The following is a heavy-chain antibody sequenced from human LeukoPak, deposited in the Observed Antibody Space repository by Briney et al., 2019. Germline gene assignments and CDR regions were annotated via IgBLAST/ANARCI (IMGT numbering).Heavy chain of an antibody. D-gene: IGHD3-10*01. CDR1: GDSVGRDY. J-gene: IGHJ5*02. CDR3: ARHGKTWFGEYPRPYKWFDL. Sequence: SETLSFTCTVSGDSVGRDYWSWIRQPPGKGLEWIGYVYYSGSTNYSPSLKSRVTISLDTSKNQFSLELTSVTAADTAVYYCARHGKTWFGEYPRPYKWFDLWGQGTLVAVSS. CDR2: VYYSGST. V-gene: IGHV4-59*08.